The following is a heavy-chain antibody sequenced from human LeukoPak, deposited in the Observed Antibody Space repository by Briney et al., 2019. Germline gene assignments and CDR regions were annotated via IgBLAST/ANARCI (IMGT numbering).Heavy chain of an antibody. CDR2: INPSGGST. D-gene: IGHD2-21*02. CDR1: GYTFTDYY. V-gene: IGHV1-46*01. CDR3: ARDTRYCGGDCYFYYYYCGMDV. J-gene: IGHJ6*02. Sequence: GASVKVSCKASGYTFTDYYIHWVRQAPGQGLEWMGRINPSGGSTSYAQKFQGRVTMTRDTSTSTVYMELSSLRSEDTAVYYCARDTRYCGGDCYFYYYYCGMDVWGQGTTVTVSS.